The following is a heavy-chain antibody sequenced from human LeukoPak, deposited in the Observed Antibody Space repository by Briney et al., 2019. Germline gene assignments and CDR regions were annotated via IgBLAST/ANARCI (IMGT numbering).Heavy chain of an antibody. CDR2: IKQDGSEK. CDR3: ARVSPYTVTTLQYFDY. Sequence: GGSLRLSCAASGFTFSSHWMSWVRQAPGKGLEWVANIKQDGSEKYYVVSVKGRFTISRDNAKNSLYLQMNSLRAEDTAVYYCARVSPYTVTTLQYFDYWGQGTLVTVSS. J-gene: IGHJ4*02. D-gene: IGHD4-17*01. CDR1: GFTFSSHW. V-gene: IGHV3-7*01.